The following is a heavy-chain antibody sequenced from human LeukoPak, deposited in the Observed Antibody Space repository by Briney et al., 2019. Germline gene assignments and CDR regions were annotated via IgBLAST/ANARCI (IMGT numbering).Heavy chain of an antibody. V-gene: IGHV3-49*04. Sequence: GGSLRLFCTASGFTFGEYPMSWVRQAPGKGLEGVGFIRQQDRTTEYAVSVRGRFTISRDESKRIAYLQMNSLKTEDTAVYHCNRWHISGVSYSNVWGQGTLVTASS. CDR2: IRQQDRTT. D-gene: IGHD2-15*01. CDR1: GFTFGEYP. J-gene: IGHJ4*02. CDR3: NRWHISGVSYSNV.